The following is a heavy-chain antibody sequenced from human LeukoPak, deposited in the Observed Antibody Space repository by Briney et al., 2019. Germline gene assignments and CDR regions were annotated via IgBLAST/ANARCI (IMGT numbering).Heavy chain of an antibody. J-gene: IGHJ6*03. CDR2: ITSSSSYK. D-gene: IGHD3-22*01. Sequence: KSGGSLRLSCAAPGFNFSNYNMNWVRQAPGKGLEWISSITSSSSYKFYADSVKGRFTISRDNAKNSLYLQMNSLRAEDTAVYYCARDPYSEAYYEGYYYYYMDVWGKGTTVTVSS. CDR1: GFNFSNYN. V-gene: IGHV3-21*01. CDR3: ARDPYSEAYYEGYYYYYMDV.